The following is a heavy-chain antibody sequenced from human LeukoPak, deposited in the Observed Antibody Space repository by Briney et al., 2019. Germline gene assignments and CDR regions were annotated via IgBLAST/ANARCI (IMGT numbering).Heavy chain of an antibody. J-gene: IGHJ4*02. V-gene: IGHV6-1*01. Sequence: SQTLSLTCDISGDSVSSINGAWNWIRQSPSRGLEWLGRTYYRSKWYYEYAVSMKGRMTIIPDTSKNQFSLQVKNVSPEDTAVYYCARDLGNTGWYTFDYWGRGTLVTVSS. D-gene: IGHD6-19*01. CDR2: TYYRSKWYY. CDR3: ARDLGNTGWYTFDY. CDR1: GDSVSSINGA.